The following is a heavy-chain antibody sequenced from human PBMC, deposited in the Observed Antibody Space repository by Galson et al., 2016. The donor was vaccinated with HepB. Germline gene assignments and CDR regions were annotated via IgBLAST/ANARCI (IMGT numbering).Heavy chain of an antibody. CDR1: GFTFSNDA. CDR2: ISASGVST. Sequence: CLRLSCAASGFTFSNDAMHWVRQAPGKGLEWASEISASGVSTYYADSVKGRFTISRDNSKNTLYVQMDSLRAEDTAVYYCAKDRLGIGGVSDYWGQGTLVTVSS. V-gene: IGHV3-23*01. CDR3: AKDRLGIGGVSDY. D-gene: IGHD3-16*01. J-gene: IGHJ4*02.